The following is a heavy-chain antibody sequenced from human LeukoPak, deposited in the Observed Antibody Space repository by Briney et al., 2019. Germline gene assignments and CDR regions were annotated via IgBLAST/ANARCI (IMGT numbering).Heavy chain of an antibody. CDR1: GYTFTSYG. Sequence: ASVKVSCKASGYTFTSYGISWVRQAPGQGLEWMGGIIPIFGTANYAQKFQGRVTITADESTSTAYMELSSLRSEDTAVYYCARSGIGSSTQLGAFDIWGQGTMVTVSS. V-gene: IGHV1-69*13. CDR3: ARSGIGSSTQLGAFDI. J-gene: IGHJ3*02. D-gene: IGHD6-6*01. CDR2: IIPIFGTA.